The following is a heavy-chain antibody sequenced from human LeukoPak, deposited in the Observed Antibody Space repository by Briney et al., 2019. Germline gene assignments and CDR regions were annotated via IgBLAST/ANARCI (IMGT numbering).Heavy chain of an antibody. D-gene: IGHD3-10*01. J-gene: IGHJ5*02. CDR3: AREGRGVEPRAFDP. CDR2: IRYDGSNK. Sequence: GGSLRLSCAASGFTFSSYGMHWVRQAPGKGLEWVAFIRYDGSNKYYADSVMGRFTISRDNSKNTLYLQMNSLRAEDTAVYYCAREGRGVEPRAFDPWGQGTLVTVSS. V-gene: IGHV3-30*02. CDR1: GFTFSSYG.